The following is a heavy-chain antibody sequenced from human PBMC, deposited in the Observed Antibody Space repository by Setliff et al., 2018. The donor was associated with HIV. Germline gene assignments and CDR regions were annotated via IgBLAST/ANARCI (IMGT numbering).Heavy chain of an antibody. Sequence: SETLSLTCAVYGGSFSGYYWTWIRQPPGKGLEWIGEINHSGSTNYNPSLKSQVTISIDTFKNQFSLNMSSVTAEDTAVYYCARGKQWLPHVYWGQGTLVTVSS. J-gene: IGHJ4*02. CDR1: GGSFSGYY. CDR3: ARGKQWLPHVY. D-gene: IGHD6-19*01. V-gene: IGHV4-34*01. CDR2: INHSGST.